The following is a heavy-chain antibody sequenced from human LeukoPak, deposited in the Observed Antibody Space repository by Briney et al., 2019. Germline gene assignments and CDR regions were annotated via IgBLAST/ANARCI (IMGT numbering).Heavy chain of an antibody. CDR3: ARELKAAVSVYYFDY. D-gene: IGHD6-19*01. J-gene: IGHJ4*02. CDR1: GYTFTGYY. Sequence: GASVKVSCKASGYTFTGYYMHWVRQAPGQGLECMGWINPNSGGTNYAQKFQGRVTMNRVTSISPAYMDPSRLRPDDTAVYYFARELKAAVSVYYFDYWGQGTLVTVSS. CDR2: INPNSGGT. V-gene: IGHV1-2*02.